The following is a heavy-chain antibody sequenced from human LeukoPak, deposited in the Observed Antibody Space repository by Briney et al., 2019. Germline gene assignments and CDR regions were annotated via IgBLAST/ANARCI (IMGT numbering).Heavy chain of an antibody. CDR2: ISYDGSNK. CDR1: GFVFSTYG. CDR3: AREKYYYDSSAIFDY. Sequence: SGTSLRLSCAASGFVFSTYGMHWVRQAPGKGLEWVAVISYDGSNKYYADSVKGRFTISRDNSKNTLYLQMNSLRAEDTAVYYCAREKYYYDSSAIFDYWGQGTLVTVSS. D-gene: IGHD3-22*01. J-gene: IGHJ4*02. V-gene: IGHV3-30*19.